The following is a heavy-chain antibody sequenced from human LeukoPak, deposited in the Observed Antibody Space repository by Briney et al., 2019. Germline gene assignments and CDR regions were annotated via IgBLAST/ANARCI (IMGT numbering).Heavy chain of an antibody. CDR2: ISGSGGST. Sequence: PGGTLRLSCAASGFTFSSYGMSWVRQAPGKGLEWVSAISGSGGSTYYADSVKGRFTISRDNSKNTLYLQMNSLRAEDTAVYYCANPFIVVVPAARDDAFDIWGQGTMVTVSS. V-gene: IGHV3-23*01. J-gene: IGHJ3*02. CDR1: GFTFSSYG. CDR3: ANPFIVVVPAARDDAFDI. D-gene: IGHD2-2*01.